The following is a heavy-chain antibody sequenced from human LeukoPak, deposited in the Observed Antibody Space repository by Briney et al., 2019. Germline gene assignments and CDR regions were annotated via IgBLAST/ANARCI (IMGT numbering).Heavy chain of an antibody. CDR2: INHGGST. CDR3: TRGSISCDY. V-gene: IGHV4-34*01. J-gene: IGHJ4*02. CDR1: GGSFSGYY. D-gene: IGHD3-3*02. Sequence: PSETLSLTCAVYGGSFSGYYWSWIRQPPGKGLEWIGEINHGGSTNYNPSLMSRVTISVDMSKNQFSLRLSSVTAADTAVYYCTRGSISCDYWGQGTLVTVSS.